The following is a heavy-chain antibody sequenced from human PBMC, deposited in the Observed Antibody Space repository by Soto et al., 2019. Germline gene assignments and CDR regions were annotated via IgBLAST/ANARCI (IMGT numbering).Heavy chain of an antibody. CDR2: ISAYNGNT. CDR3: AMGSSWYLEHVTPYFDY. CDR1: GYTFTSYG. Sequence: QVQLVQSGAEVKKPGASVKVSCKASGYTFTSYGISWVRQAPGLGLEWMGWISAYNGNTNYAQKLQGRVTMTTDTSTSTAYMELRSLRSDDTAVYYCAMGSSWYLEHVTPYFDYWGQGTLVTVSS. D-gene: IGHD6-13*01. J-gene: IGHJ4*02. V-gene: IGHV1-18*01.